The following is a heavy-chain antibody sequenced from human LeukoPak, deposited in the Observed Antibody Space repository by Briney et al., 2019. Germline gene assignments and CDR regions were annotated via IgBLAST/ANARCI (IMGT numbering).Heavy chain of an antibody. D-gene: IGHD1-26*01. CDR3: ARAENSGSYCGY. Sequence: ASVTVSFKASGYTFTNYYMHWVRQAPGQGREWMGIINPSGGSTSYAQKFQGRVTMTRDTSTSTVYMELSSLRSEDTAVYYCARAENSGSYCGYWGQGTLVTVSS. CDR1: GYTFTNYY. CDR2: INPSGGST. V-gene: IGHV1-46*01. J-gene: IGHJ4*02.